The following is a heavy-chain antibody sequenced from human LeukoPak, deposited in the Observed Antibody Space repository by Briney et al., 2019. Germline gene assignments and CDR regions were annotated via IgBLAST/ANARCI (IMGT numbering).Heavy chain of an antibody. CDR1: GYTFTSYG. D-gene: IGHD3-16*01. V-gene: IGHV1-18*01. Sequence: GASVKVSCKASGYTFTSYGISWVRQAPGQGLEWMGWISTYNGDTNYAQKFQGRVTMTRDTSISTAYMELSRLRSDDTAVYFCARAIWGGRDYWGQGTLVTVSS. J-gene: IGHJ4*02. CDR2: ISTYNGDT. CDR3: ARAIWGGRDY.